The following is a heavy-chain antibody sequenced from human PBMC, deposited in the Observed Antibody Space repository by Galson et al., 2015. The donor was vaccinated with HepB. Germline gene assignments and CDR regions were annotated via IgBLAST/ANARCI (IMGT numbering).Heavy chain of an antibody. CDR2: ITSDGRST. CDR1: GFTFSSSW. J-gene: IGHJ4*02. D-gene: IGHD2/OR15-2a*01. CDR3: ARNSRTDFDS. V-gene: IGHV3-74*01. Sequence: SLRLSCAAPGFTFSSSWMHWVRQAPGKGLMWVSRITSDGRSTAYADSVKGRFTISRDNAKNTLYLQMISLGAEDTAVYYCARNSRTDFDSWGQGTLVTVSS.